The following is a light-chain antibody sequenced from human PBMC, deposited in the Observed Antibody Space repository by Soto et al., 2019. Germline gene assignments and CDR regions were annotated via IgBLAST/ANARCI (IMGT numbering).Light chain of an antibody. CDR1: SSNIGSNT. V-gene: IGLV1-44*01. CDR3: AAWDDSLNGYVV. J-gene: IGLJ2*01. Sequence: QPVLTQPPSASGTPRQRVTISCSGSSSNIGSNTVNWYQQLPGTAPKLLIYSNNQRPSGVPDRFSGSKSGTSASLAISGLQSEDEADYYCAAWDDSLNGYVVFGGGTQLTVL. CDR2: SNN.